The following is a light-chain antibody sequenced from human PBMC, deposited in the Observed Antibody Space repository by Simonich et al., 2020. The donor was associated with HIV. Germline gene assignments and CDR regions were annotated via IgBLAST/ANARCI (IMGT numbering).Light chain of an antibody. V-gene: IGKV3-15*01. J-gene: IGKJ2*01. CDR3: QQYYSTPPYT. CDR2: GAS. CDR1: QNVSGN. Sequence: EILMPQSPVTLSLSPGERATLSCRASQNVSGNLPWYQKKPGQAPRLLIYGASTRATGIPDSFRGSGSGTEFALTISSLQSEDFAVYYCQQYYSTPPYTFGQGTKLEIK.